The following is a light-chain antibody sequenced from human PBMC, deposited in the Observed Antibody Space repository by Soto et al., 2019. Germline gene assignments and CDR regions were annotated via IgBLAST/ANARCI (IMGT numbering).Light chain of an antibody. Sequence: QSVLTQSPSASASLGASVKLTCTLSTGHSDYAIAWYQQQPEKGPRYLMKVKSDGSHSKGDGIPDRFSGSSSGAERYLTISSLQSDDEADYYCQTWGTGIVIFAGGTKLTVL. CDR2: VKSDGSH. J-gene: IGLJ2*01. CDR1: TGHSDYA. CDR3: QTWGTGIVI. V-gene: IGLV4-69*01.